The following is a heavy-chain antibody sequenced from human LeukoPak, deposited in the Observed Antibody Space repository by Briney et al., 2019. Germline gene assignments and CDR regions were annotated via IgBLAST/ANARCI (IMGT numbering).Heavy chain of an antibody. CDR3: AREGSSSSMGYYYYMTS. CDR2: IYYSGST. J-gene: IGHJ6*03. Sequence: SETLSLTCTVSGGSISSYYWSWIRQPPGKGLEWIGYIYYSGSTNYNPSLKSRVTISVDTSKNQFSLKLSSVTAADTAVYYCAREGSSSSMGYYYYMTSGAKGPRSPSP. CDR1: GGSISSYY. D-gene: IGHD6-6*01. V-gene: IGHV4-59*01.